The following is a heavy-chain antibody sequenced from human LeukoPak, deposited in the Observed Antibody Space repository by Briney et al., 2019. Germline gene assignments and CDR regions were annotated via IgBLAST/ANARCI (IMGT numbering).Heavy chain of an antibody. CDR2: IIPIFGTA. CDR1: GGTFSSYA. Sequence: EASVKVSCKASGGTFSSYAISWVRQAPGQGLEWMGGIIPIFGTANYAQKFQGRVTITADKSTSTAYMELSSLRSEDTAVYYCASAHYYDSSGYSDYWGQGTLVTVSS. CDR3: ASAHYYDSSGYSDY. J-gene: IGHJ4*02. D-gene: IGHD3-22*01. V-gene: IGHV1-69*06.